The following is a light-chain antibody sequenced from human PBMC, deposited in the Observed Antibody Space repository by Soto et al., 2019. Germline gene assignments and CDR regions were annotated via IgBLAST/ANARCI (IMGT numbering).Light chain of an antibody. J-gene: IGKJ1*01. V-gene: IGKV1-5*01. CDR1: QSISSW. CDR3: QQYGT. CDR2: DAS. Sequence: DIQMTQSPSTLSASVGDRVTITCRASQSISSWLAWYQQKPGKAPKILIYDASSLESGVPSRFSGSGSGTEFTLTISSLQPDDFANYYCQQYGTFGQGTKVEIK.